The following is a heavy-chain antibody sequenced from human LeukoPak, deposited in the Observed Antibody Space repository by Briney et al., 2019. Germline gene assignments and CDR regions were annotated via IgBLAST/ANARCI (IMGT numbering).Heavy chain of an antibody. J-gene: IGHJ4*02. CDR2: IYSDDTT. CDR3: ARRAGGYSHPYDY. V-gene: IGHV3-53*01. Sequence: PGGSLRLSCAVSGFTVSGNYMSWIRQGPGKGLEWVSLIYSDDTTLYADPVKGRFTISRDISKNTLYLQMSSLRAEDTAVYYCARRAGGYSHPYDYWGQGVLVTVSS. CDR1: GFTVSGNY. D-gene: IGHD4-23*01.